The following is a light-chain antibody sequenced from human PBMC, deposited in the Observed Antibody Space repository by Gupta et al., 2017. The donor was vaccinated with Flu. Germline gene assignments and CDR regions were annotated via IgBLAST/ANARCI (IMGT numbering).Light chain of an antibody. CDR2: EAS. V-gene: IGKV1-5*03. Sequence: DIQIPQFPSNLSASVGDRVTITCRASQSVRNCLAWYQQKSGKAPKLLILEASSLDNGVPSRFSGSGSGTEFTLTISSLQPDDIAIYYCQQYNSYPYTFGQGTKLEIK. J-gene: IGKJ2*01. CDR3: QQYNSYPYT. CDR1: QSVRNC.